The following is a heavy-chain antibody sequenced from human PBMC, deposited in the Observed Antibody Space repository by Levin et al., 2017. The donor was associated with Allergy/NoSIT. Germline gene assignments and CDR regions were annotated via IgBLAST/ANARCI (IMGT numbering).Heavy chain of an antibody. J-gene: IGHJ4*02. D-gene: IGHD3-22*01. V-gene: IGHV1-2*02. CDR2: INPNSGGT. CDR1: GYTFTGYY. Sequence: ASVKVSCKASGYTFTGYYMHWVRQAPGQGLEWMGWINPNSGGTNYAQKFQGRVTMTRDTSISTAYMELSRLRSDDTAVYYCARTQYYYDSSGYSLFDYWGQGTLVTVSS. CDR3: ARTQYYYDSSGYSLFDY.